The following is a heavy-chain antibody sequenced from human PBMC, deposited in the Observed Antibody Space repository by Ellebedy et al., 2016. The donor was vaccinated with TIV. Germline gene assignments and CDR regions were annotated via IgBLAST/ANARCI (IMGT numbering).Heavy chain of an antibody. CDR1: GDSISSSHW. D-gene: IGHD4-17*01. V-gene: IGHV4-4*02. Sequence: MPSETLSLTCAVSGDSISSSHWWSWVRQPPGKGLEWIGEIYHSGSTNYKSSLKSRVTMSVDTSKNQFSLKLSSVTAADTAVYYCATAPGDYFDYWGQGTLVTVSS. CDR2: IYHSGST. CDR3: ATAPGDYFDY. J-gene: IGHJ4*02.